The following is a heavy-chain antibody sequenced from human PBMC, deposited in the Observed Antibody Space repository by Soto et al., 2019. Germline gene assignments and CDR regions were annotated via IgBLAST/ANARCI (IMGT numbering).Heavy chain of an antibody. D-gene: IGHD5-12*01. CDR1: CGSISSYY. J-gene: IGHJ6*02. V-gene: IGHV4-59*01. CDR2: IYYSGST. CDR3: ARENVATSTYYSYCSMDV. Sequence: SEPLSLSCTVSCGSISSYYWSCIRQPPGKGLEWIGYIYYSGSTNYNPSLKSRVTISVDTSKNQFSLKLSSVTAADTAVYYCARENVATSTYYSYCSMDVWGQGTTVTVSS.